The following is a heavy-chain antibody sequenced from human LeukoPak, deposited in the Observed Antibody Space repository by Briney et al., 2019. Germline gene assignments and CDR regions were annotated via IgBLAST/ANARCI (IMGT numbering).Heavy chain of an antibody. Sequence: PGGSLRLSCAASGFTFSSYAMSWVRQAPGKGLEWVSAISGSGGSTYYADSVKGRFTISRDNSKNTLYLQMNSLRAEDTAVYYCAKVDYLMGSLWFGEPFYYFDYWGQGTLVTVSS. J-gene: IGHJ4*02. CDR3: AKVDYLMGSLWFGEPFYYFDY. V-gene: IGHV3-23*01. D-gene: IGHD3-10*01. CDR1: GFTFSSYA. CDR2: ISGSGGST.